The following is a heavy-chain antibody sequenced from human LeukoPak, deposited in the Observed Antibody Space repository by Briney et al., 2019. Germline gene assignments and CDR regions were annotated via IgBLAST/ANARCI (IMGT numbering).Heavy chain of an antibody. D-gene: IGHD6-25*01. Sequence: PSETLSLTCAVYGGSFSGYYWSWIRQPPGKGLEWIGEINHSGSTNYNPSLKSRVTISVDTSKSQFSLKLSSVTAADTAVYYCARVCGIAASRVDYWGQGTLVTVSS. CDR1: GGSFSGYY. V-gene: IGHV4-34*01. CDR3: ARVCGIAASRVDY. CDR2: INHSGST. J-gene: IGHJ4*02.